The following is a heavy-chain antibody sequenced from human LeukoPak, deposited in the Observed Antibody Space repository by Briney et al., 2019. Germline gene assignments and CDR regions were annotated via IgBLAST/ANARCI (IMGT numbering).Heavy chain of an antibody. CDR2: ISGGSA. Sequence: GGSLRLSCAASGFTFSSYAMSWGRQAPGKGVEWVSAISGGSADYADFVKGRFSISIDNSKKTLYLSMNGLRAEDTAVYYCAKDRSSRYDFWSGSFSHYYYYYMDVWGKGTTVTVSS. V-gene: IGHV3-23*01. D-gene: IGHD3-3*01. J-gene: IGHJ6*03. CDR1: GFTFSSYA. CDR3: AKDRSSRYDFWSGSFSHYYYYYMDV.